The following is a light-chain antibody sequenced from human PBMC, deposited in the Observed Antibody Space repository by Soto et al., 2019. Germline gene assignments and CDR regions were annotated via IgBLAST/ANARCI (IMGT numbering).Light chain of an antibody. CDR3: CSYAGSNTYV. CDR2: EGS. CDR1: SSDVGSYNF. J-gene: IGLJ1*01. V-gene: IGLV2-23*01. Sequence: QSALTQPASVSGSPGQSITISCTGTSSDVGSYNFVSWYQHHPGKAPKLMIYEGSKRPSGVSNRFSGSKSDNTASLTISGLQAEDEAEYYCCSYAGSNTYVFGTGTKVTVL.